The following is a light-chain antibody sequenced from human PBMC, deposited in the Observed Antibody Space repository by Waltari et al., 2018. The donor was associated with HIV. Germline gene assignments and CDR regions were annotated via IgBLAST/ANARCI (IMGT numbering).Light chain of an antibody. J-gene: IGLJ3*02. CDR2: VND. Sequence: QSVLTQPPSASGTPGQRVTISCSGSNSNIGSNTVHWFQQVSRTAPKLLVYVNDQRPAGVPDRFSGSKSGTSASLAIRGLQADDEADYYCVVWEEVVNGWLFGGGTKLTVL. V-gene: IGLV1-44*01. CDR1: NSNIGSNT. CDR3: VVWEEVVNGWL.